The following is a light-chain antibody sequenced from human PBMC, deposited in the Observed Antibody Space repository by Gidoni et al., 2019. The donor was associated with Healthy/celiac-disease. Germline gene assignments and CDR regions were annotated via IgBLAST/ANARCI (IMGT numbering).Light chain of an antibody. CDR2: DAS. V-gene: IGKV3-11*01. Sequence: ELVLTQSPATLSLSPGERATLSCRASQSVRSYLAWYQQKPGQAPRLLIYDASNRATGLPARFSGSGSGTDFTLTISNLEPEDFAVYYCHQRSNWPITFXQXTRLEIK. CDR1: QSVRSY. CDR3: HQRSNWPIT. J-gene: IGKJ5*01.